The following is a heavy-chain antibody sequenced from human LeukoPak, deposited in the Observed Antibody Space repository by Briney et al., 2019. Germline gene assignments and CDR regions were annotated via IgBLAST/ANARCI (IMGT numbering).Heavy chain of an antibody. CDR3: ARENVDTATPFDP. CDR1: GFTFSSYG. J-gene: IGHJ5*02. CDR2: IRYDGSNK. D-gene: IGHD5-18*01. Sequence: PGGSLRLSCAASGFTFSSYGMHWVRQAPGKGLEWVAFIRYDGSNKYYADSVKGRFTISRDNSKNTLYLQMNSLRAEDTAVYYCARENVDTATPFDPWGQGTLVTVSS. V-gene: IGHV3-30*02.